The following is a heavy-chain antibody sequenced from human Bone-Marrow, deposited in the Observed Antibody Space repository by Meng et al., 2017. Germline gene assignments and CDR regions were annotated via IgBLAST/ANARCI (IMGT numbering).Heavy chain of an antibody. D-gene: IGHD1-14*01. CDR2: IYYSGST. Sequence: QLQLQESGPGLVKPSETLSPTRTVSGGSISSRSYYWGWIRQPPGKGLEWIGSIYYSGSTYYNPSLKSRVTISVDTSKNQFSLKLGSVTAADLGVYYCAAIEVTTKNYFDSWGQGTLVTVSS. V-gene: IGHV4-39*01. CDR3: AAIEVTTKNYFDS. CDR1: GGSISSRSYY. J-gene: IGHJ4*02.